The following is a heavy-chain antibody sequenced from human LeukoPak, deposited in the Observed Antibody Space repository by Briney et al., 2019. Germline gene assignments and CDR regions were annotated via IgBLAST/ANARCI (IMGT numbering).Heavy chain of an antibody. V-gene: IGHV3-11*01. CDR2: ISSSGSTV. Sequence: GGSLRLSCAASGFTFSDYYMSWLRQAPGKGLEWVSYISSSGSTVYYADSVKGRFTISRDNAKNSLYLQMNSLRAEDTAVYYCARVGMDFWSGPTYYYMDVWGKGTTVTVSS. CDR3: ARVGMDFWSGPTYYYMDV. D-gene: IGHD3-3*01. J-gene: IGHJ6*03. CDR1: GFTFSDYY.